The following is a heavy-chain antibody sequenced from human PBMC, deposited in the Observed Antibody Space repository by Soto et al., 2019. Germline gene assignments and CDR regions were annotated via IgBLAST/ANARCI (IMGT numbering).Heavy chain of an antibody. J-gene: IGHJ5*02. CDR1: GGSVSSGSYY. D-gene: IGHD3-10*01. V-gene: IGHV4-61*01. CDR3: AGGYYGSGSYYNVDWFDP. CDR2: IYYRGST. Sequence: QVQLQESGPGLVKPSETLSLTCTVSGGSVSSGSYYWSWIRQPPGKGLEWIGYIYYRGSTNYNPTLNSRVTRSVDTATTQFSLKMSSVTAADTAVYYGAGGYYGSGSYYNVDWFDPWGQGTLVTVSP.